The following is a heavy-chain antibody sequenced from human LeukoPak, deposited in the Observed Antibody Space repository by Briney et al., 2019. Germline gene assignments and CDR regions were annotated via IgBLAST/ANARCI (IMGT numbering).Heavy chain of an antibody. J-gene: IGHJ3*02. CDR3: ARGVRRRPDAFDI. D-gene: IGHD6-25*01. Sequence: GGSLRLSCAASGITFSSYGMSWVRQAPGKGLECVSVIYSGGSTYYADSVKGRFTISRDNSNNTLYLQMNSLRAEDTAVYYCARGVRRRPDAFDIWGQGTMVTVSS. CDR1: GITFSSYG. V-gene: IGHV3-66*01. CDR2: IYSGGST.